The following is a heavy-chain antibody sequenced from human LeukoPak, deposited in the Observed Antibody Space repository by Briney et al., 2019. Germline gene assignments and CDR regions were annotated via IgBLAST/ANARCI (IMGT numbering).Heavy chain of an antibody. CDR1: GFTFSSYW. D-gene: IGHD1-26*01. J-gene: IGHJ4*02. CDR2: INSDGSIT. Sequence: GGSLRLSCAAFGFTFSSYWMHWVRQAPGKGLVWVSRINSDGSITSYADSVKGRFTISRDNAKNTLYLQMNSLRAEDTSVYYCARDRNTGSSYENLFEYWGQGSLVTVSS. CDR3: ARDRNTGSSYENLFEY. V-gene: IGHV3-74*01.